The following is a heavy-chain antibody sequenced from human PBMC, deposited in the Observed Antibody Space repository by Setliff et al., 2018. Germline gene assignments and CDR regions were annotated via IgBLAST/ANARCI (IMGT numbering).Heavy chain of an antibody. CDR2: IYTDGST. J-gene: IGHJ6*03. D-gene: IGHD3-3*01. CDR1: GDSISRAKYY. Sequence: LSLTCTVSGDSISRAKYYWSWIRQSAGKGLECLGRIYTDGSTKYNPSLNSRVTLLIDTAKNQISLRLSSVTAADTAVYFCARVTGFSDMDVWGKGTTVTVSS. CDR3: ARVTGFSDMDV. V-gene: IGHV4-61*02.